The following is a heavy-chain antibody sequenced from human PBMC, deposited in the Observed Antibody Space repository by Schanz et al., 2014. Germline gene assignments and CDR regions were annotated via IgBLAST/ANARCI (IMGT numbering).Heavy chain of an antibody. Sequence: QVQLVESGGGLVKPGGSLRLSCAASGFTFSDYYMSWIRQAPGKGLEWVSYISHNSHYTNYADSVKGRFSISRDNSKNSLYLQMNSLRTEDTAMYYCASETKKFFDYWGRGTLVTVSS. CDR3: ASETKKFFDY. J-gene: IGHJ4*02. CDR2: ISHNSHYT. CDR1: GFTFSDYY. V-gene: IGHV3-11*05.